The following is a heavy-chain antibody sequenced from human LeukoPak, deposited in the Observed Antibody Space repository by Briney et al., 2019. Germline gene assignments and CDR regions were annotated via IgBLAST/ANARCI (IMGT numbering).Heavy chain of an antibody. V-gene: IGHV3-23*01. Sequence: PGGSLRLSCAASGLTFNTYPMAWVRQAPGKGLEWVSRISGGGDTTYYTDPVKGRFTISRDNSKSTLFLQMNSLRAEDTAIYFCATDSNPFDYWGQGTLVTVSS. CDR3: ATDSNPFDY. CDR2: ISGGGDTT. D-gene: IGHD6-13*01. CDR1: GLTFNTYP. J-gene: IGHJ4*02.